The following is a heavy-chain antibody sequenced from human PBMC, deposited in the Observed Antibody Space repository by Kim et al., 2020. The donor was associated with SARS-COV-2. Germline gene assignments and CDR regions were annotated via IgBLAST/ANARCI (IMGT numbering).Heavy chain of an antibody. CDR2: ISDDGTST. Sequence: GGSLRLSCAASGFTVSSYWMHWVRHAPGKGLIWVSRISDDGTSTFYADSVKGRFTISRDSATNTLFLQMNSLRVEDTGVYFCARGKGPYGWFDPWGLGTLVTVSS. J-gene: IGHJ5*02. CDR3: ARGKGPYGWFDP. V-gene: IGHV3-74*01. CDR1: GFTVSSYW. D-gene: IGHD4-17*01.